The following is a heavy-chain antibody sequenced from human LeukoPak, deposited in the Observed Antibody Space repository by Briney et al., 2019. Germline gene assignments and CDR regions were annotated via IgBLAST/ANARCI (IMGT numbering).Heavy chain of an antibody. CDR3: ARHDLYSIPFDY. CDR1: GYRFTSYW. D-gene: IGHD6-13*01. Sequence: GEALKISFKGSGYRFTSYWIGWVRQMPGKGLEWMGIIYPGDSDTRYSPSFQGQVTISADKSISTAYLQWSSLKASDTAMYYCARHDLYSIPFDYWGQGTLVTVSS. V-gene: IGHV5-51*01. CDR2: IYPGDSDT. J-gene: IGHJ4*02.